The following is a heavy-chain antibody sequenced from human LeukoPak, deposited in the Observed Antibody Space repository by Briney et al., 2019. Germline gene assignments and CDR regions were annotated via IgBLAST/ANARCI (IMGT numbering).Heavy chain of an antibody. CDR2: INPSGGST. V-gene: IGHV1-46*01. J-gene: IGHJ6*02. Sequence: ASVKVSCKASGYTFTSYYMHWVRQAPGQGLEWMGIINPSGGSTSYAQKFQGRVTMTRDTSTSTVYMELSSLRSEDTAVYYCAGAKHPAGYSSNSFYYYYGMDVWGQGTTVTVSS. CDR3: AGAKHPAGYSSNSFYYYYGMDV. CDR1: GYTFTSYY. D-gene: IGHD6-13*01.